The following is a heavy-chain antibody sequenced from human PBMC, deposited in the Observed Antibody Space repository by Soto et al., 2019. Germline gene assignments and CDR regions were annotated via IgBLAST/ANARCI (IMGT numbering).Heavy chain of an antibody. D-gene: IGHD6-6*01. CDR2: IYYSGST. Sequence: SETLSLTCTVSGGYLSSYYWSWIRPTPGKGLEWIGYIYYSGSTYYNPSLKSRVTISVDTSKNQFSLKLSSVTAADTAVYYCARLSGIAARPSDYWGQGTLVTVSS. CDR3: ARLSGIAARPSDY. CDR1: GGYLSSYY. V-gene: IGHV4-59*08. J-gene: IGHJ4*02.